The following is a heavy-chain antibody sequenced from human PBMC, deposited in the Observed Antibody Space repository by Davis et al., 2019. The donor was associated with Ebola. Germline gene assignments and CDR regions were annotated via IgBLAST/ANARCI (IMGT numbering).Heavy chain of an antibody. D-gene: IGHD4-17*01. CDR3: TSTTVTNDY. CDR1: GFTFSSYG. CDR2: ISYDGSNK. Sequence: GESLKISCAASGFTFSSYGMHWVRQAPGKGLEWVAVISYDGSNKYYADSVKGRFTISRDNSKNTLYLQMNSLRAEDTAVYYCTSTTVTNDYWGQGTLVTVSS. V-gene: IGHV3-30*03. J-gene: IGHJ4*02.